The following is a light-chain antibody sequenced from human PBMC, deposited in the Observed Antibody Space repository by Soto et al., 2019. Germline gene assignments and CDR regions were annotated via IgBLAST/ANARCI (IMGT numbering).Light chain of an antibody. CDR2: GAS. Sequence: EIVLTQSPGTLSLSPGERATLSCRASQSVSSSYLAWYQQKPGQAPRLLIYGASSRATGIPDRFSGSGSGTDFPLTISRLEPEDFAVYYCQQYGSSPGAFGKGTK. CDR1: QSVSSSY. V-gene: IGKV3-20*01. CDR3: QQYGSSPGA. J-gene: IGKJ1*01.